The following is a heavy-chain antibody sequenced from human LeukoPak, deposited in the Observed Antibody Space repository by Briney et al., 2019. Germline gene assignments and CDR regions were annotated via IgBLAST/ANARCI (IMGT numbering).Heavy chain of an antibody. CDR1: GGSISSGDDY. CDR3: ARDLTWGRGCGFDI. D-gene: IGHD7-27*01. V-gene: IGHV4-31*03. CDR2: IYYIGST. J-gene: IGHJ3*02. Sequence: PSETLSLTCTVSGGSISSGDDYWSWIRQHPGKGLEWIGYIYYIGSTSYNPSLKSRITISIDTSKNQFSLKLSSVTAADTAVYYCARDLTWGRGCGFDIWGQGTMVTVSS.